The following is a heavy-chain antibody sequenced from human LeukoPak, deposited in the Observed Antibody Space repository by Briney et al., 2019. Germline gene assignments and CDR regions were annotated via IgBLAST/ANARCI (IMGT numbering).Heavy chain of an antibody. J-gene: IGHJ4*02. Sequence: SETLSLTCTVSGGSISSSSYYWGWIRQPPGKGLEWIGRIYTSGSTNYNPSLKSRVTISVDTSKNQFSLKLSSVTAADTAVYYCAASDDYGDPFFDYWGQGTLVTVSS. V-gene: IGHV4-61*02. CDR1: GGSISSSSYY. D-gene: IGHD4-17*01. CDR3: AASDDYGDPFFDY. CDR2: IYTSGST.